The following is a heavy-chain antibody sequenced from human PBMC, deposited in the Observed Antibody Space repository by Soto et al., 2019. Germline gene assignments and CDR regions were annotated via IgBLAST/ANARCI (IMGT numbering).Heavy chain of an antibody. D-gene: IGHD1-1*01. CDR2: ISYDGSNK. J-gene: IGHJ4*02. V-gene: IGHV3-30-3*01. CDR3: ARSLWNDY. CDR1: GFTFSSYA. Sequence: QVQLVESGGGVVQPGRSLRLSCAASGFTFSSYAMHWVRQAPGKGLEWVAVISYDGSNKYYADSVKGRFTISRDNSKNTLYLQMNSLRAEDTAVYYCARSLWNDYWGQGTLVTVSS.